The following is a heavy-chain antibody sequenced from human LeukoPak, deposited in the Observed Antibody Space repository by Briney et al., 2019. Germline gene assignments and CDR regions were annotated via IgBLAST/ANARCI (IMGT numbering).Heavy chain of an antibody. CDR1: GGSIRSSSYY. V-gene: IGHV4-39*01. Sequence: PSETLSLTCTVSGGSIRSSSYYWGWIRQPPGKGLEWIGSIYYSGSTYYNPSLKSRVTISVDTSKNQFSLKLSSVTAADTAVYYCAKVEQYYFDYWGQGTPVTVSS. CDR3: AKVEQYYFDY. D-gene: IGHD6-19*01. J-gene: IGHJ4*02. CDR2: IYYSGST.